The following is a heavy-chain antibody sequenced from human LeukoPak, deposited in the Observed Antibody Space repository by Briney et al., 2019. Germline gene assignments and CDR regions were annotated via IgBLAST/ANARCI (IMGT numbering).Heavy chain of an antibody. Sequence: SETLSLTCTVSGGSISSSSYYWGWIRQPPGKGLEWIGSIYYSGSTYYNPSLKSRVTVSVDTSKSQFSLKLSSVTAADTAVYYCARQDSGLYAFDIWGQGTMVTVSS. CDR3: ARQDSGLYAFDI. V-gene: IGHV4-39*01. J-gene: IGHJ3*02. CDR1: GGSISSSSYY. CDR2: IYYSGST. D-gene: IGHD6-19*01.